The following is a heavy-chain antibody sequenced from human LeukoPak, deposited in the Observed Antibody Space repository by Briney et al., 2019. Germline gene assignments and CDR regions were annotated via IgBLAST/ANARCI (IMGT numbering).Heavy chain of an antibody. D-gene: IGHD5-24*01. CDR3: VRSYNYGPFV. J-gene: IGHJ6*02. CDR1: GGSLNNYH. V-gene: IGHV4-34*01. Sequence: SETLSLTCAVYGGSLNNYHWSWIRQSPGKGLEWIGEINDGGGTNYNPSLKRRVTISVDTSKNQISLKLNSATAADTAVYYRVRSYNYGPFVWGQGTTVTVSS. CDR2: INDGGGT.